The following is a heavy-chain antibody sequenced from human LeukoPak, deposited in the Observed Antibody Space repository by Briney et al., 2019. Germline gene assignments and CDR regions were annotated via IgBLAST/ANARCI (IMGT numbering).Heavy chain of an antibody. J-gene: IGHJ4*02. CDR1: GGSFSGYY. D-gene: IGHD5-18*01. CDR3: ATSIGQVDTARPSDFDY. CDR2: INHSGST. V-gene: IGHV4-34*01. Sequence: SETLSLTCAVYGGSFSGYYRSWIRQPPGKGLEWIGEINHSGSTNYNPSLKSRVTISVDTSKNQFSLKLSSVTAADTAVYYCATSIGQVDTARPSDFDYWGQGTLVTVSS.